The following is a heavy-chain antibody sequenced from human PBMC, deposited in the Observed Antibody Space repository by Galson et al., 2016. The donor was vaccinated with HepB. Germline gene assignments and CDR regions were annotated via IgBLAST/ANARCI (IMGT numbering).Heavy chain of an antibody. D-gene: IGHD3-3*01. CDR2: IIPSGSYT. Sequence: SLRLSCAASGFTFSDYNMNWVRQAPGKGLEWVSSIIPSGSYTYCADSVKGRFTISRDNAKNSLFLQMGSLGAEDTAVYYCASHIFLLRFLVWGKGTTVMVSS. CDR3: ASHIFLLRFLV. J-gene: IGHJ6*04. CDR1: GFTFSDYN. V-gene: IGHV3-21*01.